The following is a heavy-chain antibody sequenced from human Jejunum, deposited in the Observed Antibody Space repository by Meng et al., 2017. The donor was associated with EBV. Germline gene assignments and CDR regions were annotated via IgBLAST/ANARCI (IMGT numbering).Heavy chain of an antibody. J-gene: IGHJ4*02. V-gene: IGHV1-3*01. D-gene: IGHD2-15*01. CDR3: ARVQSYCSGGRCYDGYAGD. Sequence: QVQPVQAGAEVKNPGASVRVSCQASEYIFTTYDLHWVRQAPGQRLEWMGWINGGATSTVYSQNFQGRLTIARDTSARTAFMELSSLTSEDTAVYYCARVQSYCSGGRCYDGYAGDWGRGTLVTVSS. CDR1: EYIFTTYD. CDR2: INGGATST.